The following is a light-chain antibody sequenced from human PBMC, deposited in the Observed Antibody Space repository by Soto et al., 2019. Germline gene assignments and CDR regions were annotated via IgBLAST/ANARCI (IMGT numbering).Light chain of an antibody. CDR1: QSVLYSSNNKNY. CDR3: QQYFGTPLT. V-gene: IGKV4-1*01. Sequence: DIVMTQSPDSLAVSLGERATINCKSSQSVLYSSNNKNYLAWYQQKPGQPPKLLIYWASTRESGVPARFSGSGSGTDFTLTITSLQAEDVAIYYCQQYFGTPLTFVVGTKVEIK. CDR2: WAS. J-gene: IGKJ4*01.